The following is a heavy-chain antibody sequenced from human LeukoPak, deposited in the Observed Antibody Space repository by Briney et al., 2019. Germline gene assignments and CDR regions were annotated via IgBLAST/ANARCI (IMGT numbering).Heavy chain of an antibody. V-gene: IGHV1-2*02. CDR2: INPNSGGT. CDR1: GYTFTGYY. D-gene: IGHD3-10*01. Sequence: ASVKVSCKASGYTFTGYYMHWVRQAPGQGLEWMGWINPNSGGTNYAQKFQGRVTMTRDTSISTAYMELSRLRSDDTAVYYCARVHSVLRPLPMDVWGKGTTVTVSS. CDR3: ARVHSVLRPLPMDV. J-gene: IGHJ6*03.